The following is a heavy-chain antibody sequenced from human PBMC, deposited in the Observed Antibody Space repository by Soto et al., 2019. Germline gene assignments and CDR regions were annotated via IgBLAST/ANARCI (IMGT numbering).Heavy chain of an antibody. J-gene: IGHJ6*02. CDR3: ARGRKKRHFYCYGMDV. V-gene: IGHV4-34*01. Sequence: QVQLQQWGAGLLKPSETLSLTCAVYGGSLRVYFWNWLRQSPGKGLEWSGQISDSGGTKYNPSLDSLVALSVDTSKNLFSLKLSSVTAADTAVYYCARGRKKRHFYCYGMDVWGQGTTVTVSS. CDR2: ISDSGGT. CDR1: GGSLRVYF.